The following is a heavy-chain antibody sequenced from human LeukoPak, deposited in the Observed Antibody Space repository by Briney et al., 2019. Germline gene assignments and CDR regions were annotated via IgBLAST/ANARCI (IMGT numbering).Heavy chain of an antibody. V-gene: IGHV4-39*07. D-gene: IGHD1-26*01. J-gene: IGHJ4*02. CDR3: ARGMYSGTYITTLAY. Sequence: NPSETLSLTCSVSGGSITKNGYYWGWIRQSPETGLEWIGSMHYSGSTNYNPSLKSRVTISVDTSKNQFSLKLSSVTAADTAVYYCARGMYSGTYITTLAYWGQGTLVTVSS. CDR2: MHYSGST. CDR1: GGSITKNGYY.